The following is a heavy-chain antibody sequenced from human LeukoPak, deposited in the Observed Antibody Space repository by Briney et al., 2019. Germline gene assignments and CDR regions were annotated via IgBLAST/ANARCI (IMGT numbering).Heavy chain of an antibody. J-gene: IGHJ5*02. Sequence: ASVKVSCKASGYTFTSYAMHWVRQAPGQRLEWMGWINAGNGNTKYSQKFQGRVTITRDTSANTAYMELSSLRSEDTAVYYCARGSYCSGGICYSANWFDPWGQGTLVTVSS. CDR2: INAGNGNT. D-gene: IGHD2-15*01. CDR3: ARGSYCSGGICYSANWFDP. CDR1: GYTFTSYA. V-gene: IGHV1-3*01.